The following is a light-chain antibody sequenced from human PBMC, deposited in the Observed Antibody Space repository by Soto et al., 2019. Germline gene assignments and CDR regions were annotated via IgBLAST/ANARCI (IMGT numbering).Light chain of an antibody. Sequence: QPVLTQPPSASAPPGTGGTLPCSWSSPKVGTNTVTLYQQLPGTAPKLLIYTDNFRSSGVPERVSGSKSGTSASLAISGLQSDDEADYYCAAWDDSLKGYVFGTGTKLTVL. CDR3: AAWDDSLKGYV. J-gene: IGLJ1*01. CDR1: SPKVGTNT. V-gene: IGLV1-44*01. CDR2: TDN.